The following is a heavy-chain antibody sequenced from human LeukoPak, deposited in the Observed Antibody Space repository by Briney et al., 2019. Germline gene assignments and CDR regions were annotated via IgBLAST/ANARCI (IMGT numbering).Heavy chain of an antibody. CDR3: AASGYQLLYCWFDY. D-gene: IGHD2-2*02. J-gene: IGHJ4*02. CDR1: GFTFSSYS. CDR2: ISSSSSYI. V-gene: IGHV3-21*01. Sequence: PGGSLRLSCAASGFTFSSYSMNWVRQAPGKGLEWVSSISSSSSYIYYADSVKGRFTISRDNAKNSLYLQMNSLRAEDTAVYYCAASGYQLLYCWFDYWGQGTLVTVSS.